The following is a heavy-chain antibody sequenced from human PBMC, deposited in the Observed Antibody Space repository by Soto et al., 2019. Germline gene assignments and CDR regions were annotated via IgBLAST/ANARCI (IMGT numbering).Heavy chain of an antibody. CDR3: VKDLLYYDSSGYSYYFDY. V-gene: IGHV3-30*18. CDR2: ISYDGSNK. J-gene: IGHJ4*02. Sequence: QVQLVESGGGVVQPGRSLRLSCAASGFTFSSYGMHWVRQAPGKGLEWVAVISYDGSNKYYADSVKGRFTISRDNSKNTLYLQMNSLRAEDTAVYYCVKDLLYYDSSGYSYYFDYWGQGTLVTVSS. D-gene: IGHD3-22*01. CDR1: GFTFSSYG.